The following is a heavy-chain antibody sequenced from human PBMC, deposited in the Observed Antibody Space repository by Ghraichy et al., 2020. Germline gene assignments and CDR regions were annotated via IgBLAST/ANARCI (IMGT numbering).Heavy chain of an antibody. V-gene: IGHV3-30*04. D-gene: IGHD5-12*01. Sequence: LSLTCAASGFTFSSYAMHWVRQAPGKGLEWVAVISYDGSNKYYADSVKGRFTISRDNSKNTLYLQMNSLRAEDTAVYYCARGGYSGYGSEQTPFFWGQGTLVTVSS. CDR1: GFTFSSYA. CDR3: ARGGYSGYGSEQTPFF. J-gene: IGHJ4*02. CDR2: ISYDGSNK.